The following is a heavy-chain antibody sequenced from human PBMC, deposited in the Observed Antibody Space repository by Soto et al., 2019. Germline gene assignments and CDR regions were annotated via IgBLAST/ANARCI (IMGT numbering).Heavy chain of an antibody. CDR1: GFTFSSYG. J-gene: IGHJ6*02. CDR3: PKVLGSSWYASNYGMDV. D-gene: IGHD6-13*01. V-gene: IGHV3-30*18. CDR2: ISYDGSNK. Sequence: PGGSLRLSCADSGFTFSSYGMHWVRQAPGKGLEWVAVISYDGSNKYYADSVKGRFTISRDNSKNTLYLQMNSLRAEDTAVYYCPKVLGSSWYASNYGMDVWGQGTTVTVSS.